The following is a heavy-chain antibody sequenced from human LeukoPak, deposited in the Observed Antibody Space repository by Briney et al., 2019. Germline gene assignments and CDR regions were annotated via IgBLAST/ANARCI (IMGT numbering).Heavy chain of an antibody. D-gene: IGHD4-17*01. V-gene: IGHV3-23*01. J-gene: IGHJ4*02. CDR2: ISGSGGST. CDR3: AKDSAFGHDYGDWVGSYFDY. CDR1: GFTFSSYA. Sequence: GGSLRLSCAASGFTFSSYAMSWVRQAPGKGLEWVSAISGSGGSTYYADSVKGRFTISRDNSKNTLYLQMNSLRAEDTAVYYCAKDSAFGHDYGDWVGSYFDYWGQGTLVTVSS.